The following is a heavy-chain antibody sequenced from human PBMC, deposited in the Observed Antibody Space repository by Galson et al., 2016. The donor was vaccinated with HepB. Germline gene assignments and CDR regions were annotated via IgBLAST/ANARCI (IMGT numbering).Heavy chain of an antibody. V-gene: IGHV3-23*01. D-gene: IGHD3-10*01. Sequence: SLRLSCAASGFTFTNYAMTWVRQAPGKGLEWVSSIHRTGGGTYDADSVKGRFTISRDNSKNTLYLQMNSLRADDTAVFYCARVSAHYSGSGSYIPQTYYYGMDVWGQGTTVTVSS. J-gene: IGHJ6*02. CDR1: GFTFTNYA. CDR3: ARVSAHYSGSGSYIPQTYYYGMDV. CDR2: IHRTGGGT.